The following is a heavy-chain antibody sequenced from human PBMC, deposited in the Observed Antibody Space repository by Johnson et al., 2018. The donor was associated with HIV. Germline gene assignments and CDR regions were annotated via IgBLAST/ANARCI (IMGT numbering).Heavy chain of an antibody. D-gene: IGHD3-22*01. CDR3: AATYYYDSSGSRYPFDI. Sequence: QVQLVESGGGVVQPGRSLRLSCAASGFTFSSYGMNWVRQAPGKGLEWVAVISYDGSDKYYADSVKGRFTISRDNSKNTLYLQMNSLRAEDTAVYYCAATYYYDSSGSRYPFDIWGQGTMVTVSS. V-gene: IGHV3-30*03. J-gene: IGHJ3*02. CDR2: ISYDGSDK. CDR1: GFTFSSYG.